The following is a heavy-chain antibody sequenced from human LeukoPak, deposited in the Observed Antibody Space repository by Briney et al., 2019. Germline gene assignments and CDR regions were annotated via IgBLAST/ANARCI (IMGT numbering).Heavy chain of an antibody. CDR2: IYHSGST. D-gene: IGHD3-10*01. J-gene: IGHJ4*02. Sequence: SETLSLTCAVSGGSISSGGYSWSWIRQPPGKGLEWIGYIYHSGSTYYNPSLKSRVTVSVDRSKNQFPLKLSSVTAADTAVYYCARGTPELWFGDYYFDYWGQGTLVTVSS. CDR1: GGSISSGGYS. V-gene: IGHV4-30-2*01. CDR3: ARGTPELWFGDYYFDY.